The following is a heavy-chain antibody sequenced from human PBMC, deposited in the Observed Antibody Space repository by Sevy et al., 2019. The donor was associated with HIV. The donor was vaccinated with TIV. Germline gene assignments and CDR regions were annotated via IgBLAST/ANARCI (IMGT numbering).Heavy chain of an antibody. D-gene: IGHD2-15*01. Sequence: ASVKVSCKVSGYTFSTYHINWVRQAPGQGLEWMGRVSPHNGDTNYAQKLQGRVTMITDASTNTAYMELGSLRSDDTAVYYCARAYCSGGRCYSLAYWGQGTLVTVSS. CDR2: VSPHNGDT. V-gene: IGHV1-18*01. CDR1: GYTFSTYH. J-gene: IGHJ4*02. CDR3: ARAYCSGGRCYSLAY.